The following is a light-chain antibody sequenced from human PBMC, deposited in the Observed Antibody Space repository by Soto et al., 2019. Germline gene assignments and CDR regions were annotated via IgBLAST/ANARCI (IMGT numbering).Light chain of an antibody. CDR3: AAWDVSLKGFV. J-gene: IGLJ1*01. CDR1: SSNIGINT. V-gene: IGLV1-44*01. CDR2: DNH. Sequence: QSVLAQPPSASGTPGQRVTFSCSVSSSNIGINTVNWYRQLPGTAPQLLISDNHRRPSRVPDRFSGSKSGTSASLAISGLQSEDEATYFCAAWDVSLKGFVFGTGTKVTVL.